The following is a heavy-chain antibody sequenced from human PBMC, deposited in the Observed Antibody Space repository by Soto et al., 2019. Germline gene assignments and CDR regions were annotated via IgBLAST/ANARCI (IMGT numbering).Heavy chain of an antibody. D-gene: IGHD2-2*03. CDR1: GYTFSNSG. CDR2: ISVFSGDT. V-gene: IGHV1-18*04. J-gene: IGHJ4*02. Sequence: QVQLVQSGAEVKKPGASVKVSCKASGYTFSNSGITWVRQAPRQVPEWMGWISVFSGDTKSAQRLQGRLTMTTDTSTRTAYMELRSLRSDDTAVYYCAKSSAAVAGYFFDSWGQGTLVAVSS. CDR3: AKSSAAVAGYFFDS.